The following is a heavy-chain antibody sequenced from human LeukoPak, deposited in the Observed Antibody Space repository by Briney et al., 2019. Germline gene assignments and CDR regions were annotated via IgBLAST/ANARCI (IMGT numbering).Heavy chain of an antibody. CDR2: IYTSGST. CDR3: ARDRVTARPGGTFDS. J-gene: IGHJ4*02. D-gene: IGHD6-6*01. CDR1: GGSISSATYY. Sequence: PSETLSLTCTVSGGSISSATYYWSWIRQPAGKGLEWIGRIYTSGSTNYNPSLKSRVTISVDTSKNQFSLKLSSVTAADTAVYYCARDRVTARPGGTFDSWGQGTLVTVSS. V-gene: IGHV4-61*02.